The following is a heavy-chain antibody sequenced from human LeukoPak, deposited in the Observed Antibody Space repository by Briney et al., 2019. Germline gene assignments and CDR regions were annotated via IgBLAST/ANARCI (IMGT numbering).Heavy chain of an antibody. Sequence: PSETLSLTCAVYGGSFSGYYWSWIRQPPGKGLEWIGEINHSGSTNYNPSLKSRVTISVDTSKNQFSLKLSSVTAADTAVYYCARVGSSSSWYRLDYYYYMDVWGKGTTVTVSS. V-gene: IGHV4-34*01. CDR3: ARVGSSSSWYRLDYYYYMDV. D-gene: IGHD6-13*01. CDR1: GGSFSGYY. J-gene: IGHJ6*03. CDR2: INHSGST.